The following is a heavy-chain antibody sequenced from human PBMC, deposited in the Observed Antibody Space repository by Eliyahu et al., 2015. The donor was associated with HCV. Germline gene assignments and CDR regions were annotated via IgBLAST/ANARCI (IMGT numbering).Heavy chain of an antibody. Sequence: EVQLVESGGGLVQPGGSLRLSCAASGFTFSIYWMHWVRQAPGKGLVWVSRMNSDGSTTNYADSVKGRFTISRDNAKNTLYLQMISLRAEDTAVYYCARDDSSAGPAIDYWGQGTLVTVSS. CDR1: GFTFSIYW. CDR3: ARDDSSAGPAIDY. CDR2: MNSDGSTT. D-gene: IGHD3-22*01. J-gene: IGHJ4*02. V-gene: IGHV3-74*01.